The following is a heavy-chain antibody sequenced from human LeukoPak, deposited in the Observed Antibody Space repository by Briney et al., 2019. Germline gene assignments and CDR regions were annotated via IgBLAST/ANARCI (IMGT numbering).Heavy chain of an antibody. CDR2: IYDSGST. J-gene: IGHJ3*02. Sequence: SETLSLTCTVSGDSISSSSYYWSWIRQPPGKGLEWIGYIYDSGSTNYNPSLKSRVTISVDTSKNQFSLKLSSVTAADTAVYYCARHAQEDYDILTAYYRGAFDIWGQGTMVTVSS. D-gene: IGHD3-9*01. CDR1: GDSISSSSYY. V-gene: IGHV4-61*05. CDR3: ARHAQEDYDILTAYYRGAFDI.